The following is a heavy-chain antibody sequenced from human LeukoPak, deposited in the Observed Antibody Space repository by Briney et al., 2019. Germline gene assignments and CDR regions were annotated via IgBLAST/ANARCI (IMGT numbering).Heavy chain of an antibody. CDR3: ANSPRILWFDP. CDR2: IYSGGST. J-gene: IGHJ5*02. Sequence: GGSLRLSCAASGFTVSSNYMSWVRQAPGKGLEWVSVIYSGGSTYYADSVKGRFTISRDNSKNTLYLQMNSLRAEDTAVYYCANSPRILWFDPWGQGTLVTVSS. CDR1: GFTVSSNY. V-gene: IGHV3-53*01. D-gene: IGHD3-3*01.